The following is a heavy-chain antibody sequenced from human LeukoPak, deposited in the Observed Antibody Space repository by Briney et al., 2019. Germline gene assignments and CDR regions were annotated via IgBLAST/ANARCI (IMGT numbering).Heavy chain of an antibody. J-gene: IGHJ5*02. D-gene: IGHD4-17*01. CDR2: IYYSGST. Sequence: PSETLSLTCTVSGGSISSYYWSWIRQPPGKGLEWIGYIYYSGSTNYNPSLKSRVTISVDTSKNQFSLKLSSVTAADTAVYYCAGTDYGDYSGWFDPWGQGTLVTVSS. CDR3: AGTDYGDYSGWFDP. V-gene: IGHV4-59*08. CDR1: GGSISSYY.